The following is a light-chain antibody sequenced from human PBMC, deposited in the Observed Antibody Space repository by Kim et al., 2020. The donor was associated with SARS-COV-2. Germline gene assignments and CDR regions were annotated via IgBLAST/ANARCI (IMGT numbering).Light chain of an antibody. CDR1: QSVSSN. V-gene: IGKV3-15*01. J-gene: IGKJ1*01. Sequence: EIVMTQSPATLSVSPGERATLSCRASQSVSSNLAWYQQKPGQAPRLLIYGASTRATGIPARFSGSGSGTEFTLTISSLQSEDFALYYCHQYNIWPPGWTFGQGTKVDIK. CDR2: GAS. CDR3: HQYNIWPPGWT.